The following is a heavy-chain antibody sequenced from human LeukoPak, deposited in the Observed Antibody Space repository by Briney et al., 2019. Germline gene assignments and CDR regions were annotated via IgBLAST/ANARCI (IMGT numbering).Heavy chain of an antibody. Sequence: QPGGSLRLSCAASGFIFNNYWMSWVRQAPGQGLEWVANIKQDGSESSYVDSVKGRFTISRDNAKNSVHLQMSSLRVEDTAVYYCARSGGKPFDSWGQGTLVTVSS. CDR2: IKQDGSES. V-gene: IGHV3-7*01. J-gene: IGHJ4*02. CDR3: ARSGGKPFDS. D-gene: IGHD3-16*01. CDR1: GFIFNNYW.